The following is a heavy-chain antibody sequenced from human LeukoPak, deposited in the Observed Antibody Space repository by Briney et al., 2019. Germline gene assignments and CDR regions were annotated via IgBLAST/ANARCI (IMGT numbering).Heavy chain of an antibody. J-gene: IGHJ4*02. CDR3: ARTAVAGGFFDY. V-gene: IGHV3-30*02. D-gene: IGHD6-19*01. CDR2: IRYDGSNK. CDR1: GFTFSNYG. Sequence: GGSLRLSCAASGFTFSNYGMHWVRQAPGKGLEWVTFIRYDGSNKYYADSVKGRFTISRDNSKNTLYLQMNSLRAEDTAVYYCARTAVAGGFFDYWGQGTLVTVSS.